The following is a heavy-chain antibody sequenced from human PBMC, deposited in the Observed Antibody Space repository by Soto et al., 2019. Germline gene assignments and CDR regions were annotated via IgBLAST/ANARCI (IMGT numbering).Heavy chain of an antibody. CDR3: ANQGDIGVRPWYYYGTGV. CDR2: IYPGDSDA. D-gene: IGHD6-6*01. V-gene: IGHV5-51*01. Sequence: GESLKISCKGSGYRFTNYWIAWVRQMSGKGLEWMGIIYPGDSDATYSPSFQGQVTISADKSISTAYLQWSSLKASDTAMYYCANQGDIGVRPWYYYGTGVWGKGTTVTVSS. CDR1: GYRFTNYW. J-gene: IGHJ6*04.